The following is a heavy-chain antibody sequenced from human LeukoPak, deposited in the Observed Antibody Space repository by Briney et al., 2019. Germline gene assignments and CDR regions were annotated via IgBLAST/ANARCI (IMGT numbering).Heavy chain of an antibody. CDR3: ARDGQQQAAYSMDV. J-gene: IGHJ6*02. Sequence: PGGSLRLSCAASGFTLSNHWMYWVRQAPGKGLVWVSRINIDGRDTKYADSVKGRFTISRDNSKNTLYLQMNSLRADDTGVYFCARDGQQQAAYSMDVWGQGTTVTVSS. CDR2: INIDGRDT. CDR1: GFTLSNHW. D-gene: IGHD6-13*01. V-gene: IGHV3-74*01.